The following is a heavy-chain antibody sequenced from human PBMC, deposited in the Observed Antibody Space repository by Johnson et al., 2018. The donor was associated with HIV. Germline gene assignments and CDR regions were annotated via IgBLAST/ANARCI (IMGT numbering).Heavy chain of an antibody. J-gene: IGHJ3*02. CDR3: ARDYPYDRSPRGAFDI. CDR2: ISWNSGSI. Sequence: QVQLVESGGGLLKPGGSLRLSCAASGFTFSDYYMSWIRQAPGKGLEWVSGISWNSGSIGYADSVKGRFTISRDNAKNSLYLQMNSLRAEDTAVYYCARDYPYDRSPRGAFDIWGHGTMVTVSS. CDR1: GFTFSDYY. V-gene: IGHV3-11*04. D-gene: IGHD3-22*01.